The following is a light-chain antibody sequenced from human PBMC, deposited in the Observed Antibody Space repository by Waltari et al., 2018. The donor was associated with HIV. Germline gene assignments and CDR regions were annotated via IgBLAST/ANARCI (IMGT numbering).Light chain of an antibody. CDR1: NTGSKR. CDR2: DDS. Sequence: SYVLTQPPSLSVAPGQTARVTCGGNNTGSKRVHWYQVKPGQAPVLVVYDDSDRPSGIPERFSGSNSGNTATLTISRVEAGDEADYYCQVWDTGGDHPEWVFGGGTKLTVL. CDR3: QVWDTGGDHPEWV. J-gene: IGLJ3*02. V-gene: IGLV3-21*02.